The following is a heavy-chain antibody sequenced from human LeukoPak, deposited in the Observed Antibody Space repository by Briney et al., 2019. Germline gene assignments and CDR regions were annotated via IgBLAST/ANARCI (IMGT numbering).Heavy chain of an antibody. Sequence: PGGSLRLSCAASGFSYGSYGMHGVRQAPGKGLEWVAFIRYGGSHQFYADSVWGRFTISRDNPKNTIDLQMKSLRGEDTAVYFCARDSGTWFYLQDWGQGTLVTVSS. V-gene: IGHV3-30*02. J-gene: IGHJ1*01. CDR2: IRYGGSHQ. CDR3: ARDSGTWFYLQD. D-gene: IGHD5-12*01. CDR1: GFSYGSYG.